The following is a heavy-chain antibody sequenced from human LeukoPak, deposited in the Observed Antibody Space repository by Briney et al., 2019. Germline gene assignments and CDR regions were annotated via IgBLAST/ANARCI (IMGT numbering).Heavy chain of an antibody. CDR3: ARGGGTAGYYYQMDV. Sequence: GGSLRLSCAASGFTVSNNYMSWVRQAPGKGLEWVSIIYIAGTTYHADSVRGRLIISRDNSKNTVFLQMNSLRADDTAVYYCARGGGTAGYYYQMDVWGQGTTVTVSS. CDR1: GFTVSNNY. CDR2: IYIAGTT. J-gene: IGHJ6*02. D-gene: IGHD1-1*01. V-gene: IGHV3-66*01.